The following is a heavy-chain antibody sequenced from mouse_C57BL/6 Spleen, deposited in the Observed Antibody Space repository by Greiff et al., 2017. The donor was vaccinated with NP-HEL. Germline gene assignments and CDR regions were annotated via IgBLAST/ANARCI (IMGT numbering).Heavy chain of an antibody. CDR2: ISYDGSN. CDR1: GYSITSGYY. V-gene: IGHV3-6*01. D-gene: IGHD2-5*01. J-gene: IGHJ4*01. CDR3: ARLVTTSYYAMDY. Sequence: EVKLMESGPGLVKPSQSLSLTCSVTGYSITSGYYWNWIRQFPGNKLEWMGYISYDGSNNYNPYLKNRISITRDTSKNQFFLKLNSVTTEDTATYYCARLVTTSYYAMDYWGQGTSVTVSS.